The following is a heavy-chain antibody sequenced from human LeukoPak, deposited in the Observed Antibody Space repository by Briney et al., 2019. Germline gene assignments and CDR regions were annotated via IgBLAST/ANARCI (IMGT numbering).Heavy chain of an antibody. D-gene: IGHD6-19*01. CDR1: GFTFSSYG. CDR2: IWYDGSNK. CDR3: ARAIYPGIAVAGTEVADY. V-gene: IGHV3-33*01. J-gene: IGHJ4*02. Sequence: GGSLRLSCAASGFTFSSYGMHWVRQAPGKGLEWVAVIWYDGSNKYYADSVKGRFTISRDNSKNTLYLQMNSLRAEDTAVYYCARAIYPGIAVAGTEVADYWGQGTLVTVSS.